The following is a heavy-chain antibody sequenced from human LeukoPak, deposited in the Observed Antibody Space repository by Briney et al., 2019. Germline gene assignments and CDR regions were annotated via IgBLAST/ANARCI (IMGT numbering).Heavy chain of an antibody. D-gene: IGHD3-3*01. CDR3: AKDRTSYYDFWSGYYPGGFDY. Sequence: GGSLRLSCAASTFTFSSYAISWVRQAPGKGLEWVSAISGSGGSTYYADSVKGRFTISRDNSKNTLYLQMNSLRAEDTAVYYCAKDRTSYYDFWSGYYPGGFDYWGQGTLVTVSS. J-gene: IGHJ4*02. CDR2: ISGSGGST. V-gene: IGHV3-23*01. CDR1: TFTFSSYA.